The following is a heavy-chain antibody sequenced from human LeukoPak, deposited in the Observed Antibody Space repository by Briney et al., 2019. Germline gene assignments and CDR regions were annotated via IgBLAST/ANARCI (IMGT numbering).Heavy chain of an antibody. D-gene: IGHD2-2*02. Sequence: PGGSLRLSCAASGFTFLSYGMNWVRQAPGKGLEWVTNIWYDGSKNYYADSVKGRFTISRDNFNNMLYLQMNSLRAEDTPLYYCARAPYTTGRSFYFDSWGQGTLVTVSS. CDR1: GFTFLSYG. J-gene: IGHJ4*02. CDR2: IWYDGSKN. CDR3: ARAPYTTGRSFYFDS. V-gene: IGHV3-33*01.